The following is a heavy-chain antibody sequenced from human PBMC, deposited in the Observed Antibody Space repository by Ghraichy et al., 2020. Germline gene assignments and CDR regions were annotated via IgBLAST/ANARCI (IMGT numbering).Heavy chain of an antibody. J-gene: IGHJ4*02. V-gene: IGHV3-30-3*01. Sequence: GESLNISCAASGFTFSSYAMHWVRQAPGKGLEWVAVISYDGSNKYYADSVKGRFTISRDNSKNTLYLQMNSLRAEDTAVYYCARDRDYYDSSGPFDYWGQGTLVTVSS. CDR3: ARDRDYYDSSGPFDY. D-gene: IGHD3-22*01. CDR2: ISYDGSNK. CDR1: GFTFSSYA.